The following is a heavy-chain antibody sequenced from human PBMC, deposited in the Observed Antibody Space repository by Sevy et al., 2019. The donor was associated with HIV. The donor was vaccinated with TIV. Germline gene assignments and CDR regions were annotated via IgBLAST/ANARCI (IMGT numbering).Heavy chain of an antibody. J-gene: IGHJ3*02. D-gene: IGHD3-22*01. V-gene: IGHV5-51*01. CDR1: GYSFTNYW. CDR3: AKPARNLLPDAFET. Sequence: GESLKISCKGSGYSFTNYWIGWVRQMPGKGLEWMGIIYPDDSDTRYSPSFEGPVTISADKSISTAYLQWSSLKASDTAMYYCAKPARNLLPDAFETGAKGQWSPSPQ. CDR2: IYPDDSDT.